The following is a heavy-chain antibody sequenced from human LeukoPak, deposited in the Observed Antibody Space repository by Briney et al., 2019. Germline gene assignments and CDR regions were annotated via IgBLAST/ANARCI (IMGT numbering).Heavy chain of an antibody. CDR3: ARMVAPPNDAFDI. J-gene: IGHJ3*02. CDR1: GGTFSSYA. V-gene: IGHV1-69*05. Sequence: GASVKVSCKASGGTFSSYAISWVRQAPGQGLEWMGGIIPIFGTANYAQKFQGRVTITTDESTSTAYMELSSLRSEDTAVYYCARMVAPPNDAFDIWGQGTMVTVSS. D-gene: IGHD2-8*01. CDR2: IIPIFGTA.